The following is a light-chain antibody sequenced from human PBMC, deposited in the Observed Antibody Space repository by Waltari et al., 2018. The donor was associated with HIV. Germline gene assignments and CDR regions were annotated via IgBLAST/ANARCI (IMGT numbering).Light chain of an antibody. CDR3: QSYDSSLSGV. Sequence: QSVLPPPPSVSGAPGQRVPISCIGSRSNIGAGFAVHWYQQLPGTVPKLLIYGNSNRPSGVPDRFSASKSGTSASLAITGLQADDEADYYCQSYDSSLSGVFGGGTKLTVL. CDR2: GNS. J-gene: IGLJ3*02. CDR1: RSNIGAGFA. V-gene: IGLV1-40*01.